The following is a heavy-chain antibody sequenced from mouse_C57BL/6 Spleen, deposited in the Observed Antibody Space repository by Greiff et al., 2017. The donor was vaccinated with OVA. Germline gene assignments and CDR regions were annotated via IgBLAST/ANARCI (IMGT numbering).Heavy chain of an antibody. CDR2: ISDGGSYT. J-gene: IGHJ4*01. CDR3: ARADYYGSSYYYAMDY. D-gene: IGHD1-1*01. V-gene: IGHV5-4*03. CDR1: GFTFSSYA. Sequence: EVMLVESGGGLVKPGGSLKLSCAASGFTFSSYAMSWVRQTPEKRLEWVATISDGGSYTYYPDNVKGRFTISRDNAENNLYLQMSHLKSEDTAMYYCARADYYGSSYYYAMDYWGQGTSVTVSS.